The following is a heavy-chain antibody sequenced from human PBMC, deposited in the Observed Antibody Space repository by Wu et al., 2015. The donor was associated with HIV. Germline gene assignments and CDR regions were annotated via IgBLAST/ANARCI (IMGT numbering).Heavy chain of an antibody. CDR3: ARNTDSVATSLYSLGV. J-gene: IGHJ6*02. D-gene: IGHD5-12*01. CDR1: GYTFTSYG. Sequence: QVQLVQSGAEVKKPGASVKVSCKASGYTFTSYGISWVRQAPGQGLEWMGRIIPVLGTTYNAQKLQGRVTFTTDESKSTAYMELSSLRSEDTAVYYCARNTDSVATSLYSLGVWGQGTTVTVSS. CDR2: IIPVLGTT. V-gene: IGHV1-69*05.